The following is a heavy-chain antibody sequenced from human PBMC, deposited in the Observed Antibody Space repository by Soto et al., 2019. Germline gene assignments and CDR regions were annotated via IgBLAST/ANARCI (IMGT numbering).Heavy chain of an antibody. V-gene: IGHV1-2*04. Sequence: ASVKVSCKASGYTFTGYYMHWVRQAPGQGLEWMGWINPNSGGTNYAQKFQGWVTMTRDTSISTAYMELSRLRSDDTAVYYCARSWGSYRYEYYFDYWGQGTLVTVPQ. CDR3: ARSWGSYRYEYYFDY. CDR2: INPNSGGT. D-gene: IGHD3-16*02. CDR1: GYTFTGYY. J-gene: IGHJ4*02.